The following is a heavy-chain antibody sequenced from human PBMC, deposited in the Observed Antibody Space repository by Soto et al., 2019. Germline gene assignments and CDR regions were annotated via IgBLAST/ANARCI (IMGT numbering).Heavy chain of an antibody. CDR3: ASSITEYYYYGMDV. V-gene: IGHV1-2*04. CDR2: INPNRGGT. J-gene: IGHJ6*02. Sequence: ASVKVSCKASGYTFTGYYMHWVRQAPGQGLEWMGWINPNRGGTNYAQKFQGWVTMTRDTSISTAYMELSRLRSDDTAVYYCASSITEYYYYGMDVWGQGTTVTVSS. CDR1: GYTFTGYY. D-gene: IGHD1-20*01.